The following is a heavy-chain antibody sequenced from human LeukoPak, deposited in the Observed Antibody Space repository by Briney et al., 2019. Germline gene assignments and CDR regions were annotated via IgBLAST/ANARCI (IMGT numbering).Heavy chain of an antibody. Sequence: SETLSLTCAVSGGSISSYYWSWIRQPPGKGLEWIGYIYYSGSTNCNPSLKSRVTISVDASKNQFSLKLSSVTAADTAVYYCARSSSSSWQLYYYYYGMDVWGQGTTVTVPS. J-gene: IGHJ6*02. CDR2: IYYSGST. CDR3: ARSSSSSWQLYYYYYGMDV. D-gene: IGHD6-13*01. V-gene: IGHV4-59*01. CDR1: GGSISSYY.